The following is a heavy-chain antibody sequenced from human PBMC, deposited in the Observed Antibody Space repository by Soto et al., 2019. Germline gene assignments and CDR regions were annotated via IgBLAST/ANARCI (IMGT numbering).Heavy chain of an antibody. V-gene: IGHV2-5*01. CDR1: GFSLSTSGVG. CDR3: AHLGYCSGGSCYGGRTFDP. J-gene: IGHJ5*02. D-gene: IGHD2-15*01. CDR2: IYWNDDK. Sequence: QITLKESGPTLVKPTQTLTLTCTFSGFSLSTSGVGVGWIRQPPGKALEWLALIYWNDDKRYSPSLKSRLTITQDTSKNQVVLTMTNMDPVDTATYYCAHLGYCSGGSCYGGRTFDPWGQGTLVTVSS.